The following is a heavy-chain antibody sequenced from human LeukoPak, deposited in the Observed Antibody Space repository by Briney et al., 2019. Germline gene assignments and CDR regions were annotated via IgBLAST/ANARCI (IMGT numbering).Heavy chain of an antibody. D-gene: IGHD3-16*01. CDR2: ISGSGGST. V-gene: IGHV3-23*01. J-gene: IGHJ6*03. CDR1: GFTFSSYA. Sequence: PGGSRRLPCAASGFTFSSYAMSWVRQAPGKGLEWVSAISGSGGSTYYADSVKGRFTISRDNSKNTLYLQMNSLRAEDTAVYYCAKDLGTFDYMDVWGKGTTVTVSS. CDR3: AKDLGTFDYMDV.